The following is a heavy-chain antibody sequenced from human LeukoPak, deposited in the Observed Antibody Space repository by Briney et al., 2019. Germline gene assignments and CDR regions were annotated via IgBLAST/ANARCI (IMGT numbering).Heavy chain of an antibody. J-gene: IGHJ3*02. D-gene: IGHD1/OR15-1a*01. CDR1: GFTFSSYA. Sequence: PGGSLRLSCAASGFTFSSYAMSWVRQAPGKGLEWVSVISGSGGSTYYADSVKGRFTISRDNSKNTLYLQMNSLTAEDTAVYYCAKGRTGTKASDIWGQGTMVTVSS. CDR3: AKGRTGTKASDI. V-gene: IGHV3-23*01. CDR2: ISGSGGST.